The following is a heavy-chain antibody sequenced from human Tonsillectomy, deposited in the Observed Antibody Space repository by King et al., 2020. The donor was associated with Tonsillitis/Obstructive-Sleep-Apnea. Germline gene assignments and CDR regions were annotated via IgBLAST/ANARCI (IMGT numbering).Heavy chain of an antibody. CDR2: IWNDGSKE. CDR3: ARGHSFVYSYYYMDV. CDR1: GITFSSYG. V-gene: IGHV3-33*01. J-gene: IGHJ6*03. D-gene: IGHD3-3*01. Sequence: VKLVESGGGVVQPGRSLRLSCGASGITFSSYGMYWVRQTPGKGLEWVATIWNDGSKEYYADSVKGRFTVSRDNSKNTLYLHMNSLRVEDTAVYYCARGHSFVYSYYYMDVWGTGTTVTVSS.